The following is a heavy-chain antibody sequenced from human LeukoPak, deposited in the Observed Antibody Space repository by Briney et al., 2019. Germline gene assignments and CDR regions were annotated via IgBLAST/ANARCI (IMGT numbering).Heavy chain of an antibody. CDR1: GFTFSSYS. D-gene: IGHD6-6*01. Sequence: SGGSLRLSCAASGFTFSSYSMNWVRQAPGKGLEWVSSISSSSSYIYYADSVKGRFTISRDNAKNSLYLQMNSLRAEDTAVYYCARPLTSSSPYYYYYMDVWGKGTTVTVSS. V-gene: IGHV3-21*01. CDR2: ISSSSSYI. J-gene: IGHJ6*03. CDR3: ARPLTSSSPYYYYYMDV.